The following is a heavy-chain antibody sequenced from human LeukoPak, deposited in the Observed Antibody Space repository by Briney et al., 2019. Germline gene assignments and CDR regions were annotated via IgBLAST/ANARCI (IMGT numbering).Heavy chain of an antibody. Sequence: EASVKVSCKASGYTFTSYDINWVRQATGQGLEWMGWMKPNSGNTGYAQKFQGRVTMTRNTSISTAYMELSSLRSEDTAVYYCARGALWSYDILTGLPGREVGWFDPWGQGTLVTVSS. D-gene: IGHD3-9*01. V-gene: IGHV1-8*01. J-gene: IGHJ5*02. CDR1: GYTFTSYD. CDR2: MKPNSGNT. CDR3: ARGALWSYDILTGLPGREVGWFDP.